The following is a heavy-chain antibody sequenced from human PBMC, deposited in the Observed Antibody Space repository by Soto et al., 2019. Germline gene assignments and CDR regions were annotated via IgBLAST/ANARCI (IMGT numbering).Heavy chain of an antibody. J-gene: IGHJ6*02. D-gene: IGHD3-9*01. CDR3: TRRKNDDIRFYYYYGLDV. V-gene: IGHV3-73*01. Sequence: EVQLVESGGDLVQPGGSLKLSCAGSGFTFSGAAMHWVRQAPGKGLEWVGRISSRTNSFATAYAASLKGRFTISRDDSKNTTYLQMNSLKAEDTAVYYCTRRKNDDIRFYYYYGLDVWGQGTAVTVSS. CDR2: ISSRTNSFAT. CDR1: GFTFSGAA.